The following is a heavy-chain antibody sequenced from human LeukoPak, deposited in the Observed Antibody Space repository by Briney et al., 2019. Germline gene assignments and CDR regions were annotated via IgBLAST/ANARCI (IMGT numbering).Heavy chain of an antibody. D-gene: IGHD5-24*01. J-gene: IGHJ6*02. V-gene: IGHV3-33*01. CDR3: GMAMDV. CDR2: IWYDGSNK. CDR1: GFTFSSYG. Sequence: GGSLRLSCAASGFTFSSYGMHWVRQAPGKGLEWVAVIWYDGSNKYYADSVKGRFTISRDNPKNTLYLEMSSLRAEDTAVYYCGMAMDVWGRGTTVTVSS.